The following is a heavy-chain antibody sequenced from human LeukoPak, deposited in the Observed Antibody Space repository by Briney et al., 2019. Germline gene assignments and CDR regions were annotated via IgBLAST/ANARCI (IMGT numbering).Heavy chain of an antibody. CDR2: INHSGST. Sequence: PSETLSLTWAVYGGSFSGYYWSWIRQPPGKGLEWIGEINHSGSTNYNPSLKSRVTISVDTSKNQFSLKLSSVTAADTAVYYCARGRSVRMVFDYWGQGTLVTVSS. J-gene: IGHJ4*02. CDR3: ARGRSVRMVFDY. V-gene: IGHV4-34*01. CDR1: GGSFSGYY. D-gene: IGHD3-10*01.